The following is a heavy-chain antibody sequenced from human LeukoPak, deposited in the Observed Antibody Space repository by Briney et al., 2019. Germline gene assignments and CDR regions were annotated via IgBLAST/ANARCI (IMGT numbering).Heavy chain of an antibody. CDR2: ISYDGSNK. CDR1: GFAFSSYA. J-gene: IGHJ6*03. D-gene: IGHD2-2*02. Sequence: GGSLRLSCAASGFAFSSYAMSWVRQAPGKGLEWVAVISYDGSNKYYADSVKGRFTISRDNSKNTLYLQMNSLRAEDTAVYYCARDHRQYQLLYPYYYYYYMDVWGKGTTVTVSS. V-gene: IGHV3-30-3*01. CDR3: ARDHRQYQLLYPYYYYYYMDV.